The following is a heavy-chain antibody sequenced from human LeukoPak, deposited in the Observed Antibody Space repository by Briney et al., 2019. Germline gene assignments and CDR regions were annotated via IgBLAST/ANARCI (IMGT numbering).Heavy chain of an antibody. D-gene: IGHD3-22*01. Sequence: QPGGSLRLSCTASGFTFSNYGMHWVRQAPGEGLEWVAVIWSDGSNKYYVDSVKGRFTISRDNSKNTLYLQMNSLRAEDTAVYYCASRLTDSSGYYYVGPEYYYYGMDVWGQGTTVTVSS. J-gene: IGHJ6*02. CDR2: IWSDGSNK. V-gene: IGHV3-33*01. CDR1: GFTFSNYG. CDR3: ASRLTDSSGYYYVGPEYYYYGMDV.